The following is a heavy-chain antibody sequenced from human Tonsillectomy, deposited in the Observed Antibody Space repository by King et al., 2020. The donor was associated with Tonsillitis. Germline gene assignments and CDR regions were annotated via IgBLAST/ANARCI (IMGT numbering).Heavy chain of an antibody. D-gene: IGHD3-22*01. J-gene: IGHJ4*02. CDR3: TRVSTMIVVVPDY. Sequence: VQLVESGGGLVQPGRSLRLSCTASGFTFGEYAMSLVRPAPGQGLDGIRFIRSKAVGAATEYAASVKGRFTISRDDSESIAYLQMNSLKTEDTAVYFCTRVSTMIVVVPDYWGQGTLVTVSS. CDR1: GFTFGEYA. V-gene: IGHV3-49*04. CDR2: IRSKAVGAAT.